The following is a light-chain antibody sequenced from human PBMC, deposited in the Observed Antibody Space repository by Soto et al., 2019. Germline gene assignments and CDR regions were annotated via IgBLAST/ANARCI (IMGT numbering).Light chain of an antibody. J-gene: IGKJ1*01. CDR3: QQYNNYSPT. Sequence: TQSPGTLSLSPGERATLSCRSSQSISSWLAWYQQTLGKAPKVLIYKASSLEIGVPSRFSGSGSGTEFPLTISSLQPDDFATYYCQQYNNYSPTFGQGTKVDIK. V-gene: IGKV1-5*03. CDR2: KAS. CDR1: QSISSW.